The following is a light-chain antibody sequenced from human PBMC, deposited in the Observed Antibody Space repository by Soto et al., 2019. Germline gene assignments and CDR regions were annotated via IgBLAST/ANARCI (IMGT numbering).Light chain of an antibody. J-gene: IGKJ1*01. CDR3: QQYGSSWT. CDR2: GAS. V-gene: IGKV3-20*01. CDR1: QSVSNNY. Sequence: ELVLTQSPGTLSLSPGERATLSCRASQSVSNNYLAWYQQKPGQAPRLLIYGASNRATGIPDRFSGSGSGTDFTLTISRLEPEDFAVYYCQQYGSSWTFGQGTKVEIK.